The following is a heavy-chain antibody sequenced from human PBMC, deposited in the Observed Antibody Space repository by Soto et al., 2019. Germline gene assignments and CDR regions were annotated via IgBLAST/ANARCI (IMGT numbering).Heavy chain of an antibody. V-gene: IGHV5-10-1*01. Sequence: PGESLKISCKGSGYSFTSYWISWVRQVPGKGLEWMGRIDPSDSYTNYSPSFQGHVTISADKSISTAYLQWSSLKASDTAMYYCASTPRYVLRFLEWLPGGYYYGMDVWGQGTTVTVSS. J-gene: IGHJ6*02. D-gene: IGHD3-3*01. CDR3: ASTPRYVLRFLEWLPGGYYYGMDV. CDR1: GYSFTSYW. CDR2: IDPSDSYT.